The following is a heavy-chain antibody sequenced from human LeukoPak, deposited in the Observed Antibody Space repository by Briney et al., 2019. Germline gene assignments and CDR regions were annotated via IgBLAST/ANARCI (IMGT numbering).Heavy chain of an antibody. CDR2: IYYSGST. D-gene: IGHD6-6*01. CDR1: GGSISSSSYY. J-gene: IGHJ6*03. V-gene: IGHV4-39*01. CDR3: ARRLIKQLADYYYMDV. Sequence: SQTLSLICTVSGGSISSSSYYWGWIRQPPGKGLEWVGSIYYSGSTYYNPSLKSRVNISVNTSKNQFSLKLSSVTAADTAVYYCARRLIKQLADYYYMDVWGKGTTVTVSS.